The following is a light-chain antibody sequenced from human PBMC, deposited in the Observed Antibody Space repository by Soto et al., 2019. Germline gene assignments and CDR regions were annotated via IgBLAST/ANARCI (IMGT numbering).Light chain of an antibody. J-gene: IGKJ1*01. V-gene: IGKV3-11*01. CDR3: QQRSNWRT. Sequence: EIVLTQSPATLSLSPGARATLSCRASQSVSSYLDWYQQKPGQAPRLLIYDASNRATGIPARFSGSGSGTDFPLTISSLEPEDFAVYCCQQRSNWRTFGQGTKVEIK. CDR1: QSVSSY. CDR2: DAS.